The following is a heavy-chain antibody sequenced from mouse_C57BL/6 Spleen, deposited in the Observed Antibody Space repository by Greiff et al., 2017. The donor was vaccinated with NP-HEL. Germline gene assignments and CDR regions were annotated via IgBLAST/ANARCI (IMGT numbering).Heavy chain of an antibody. V-gene: IGHV1-82*01. CDR3: AREVANWDVWFAD. CDR2: IYPGDGDT. CDR1: GYAFSSSW. D-gene: IGHD4-1*01. Sequence: VQLQQSGPELVKPGASVKISCKASGYAFSSSWMNWVKQRPGKGLEWIGRIYPGDGDTNYNGKFKGKATLTAAKSSRTAYMQLSSLTSEDAAVYFCAREVANWDVWFADWGQGTLVTVSA. J-gene: IGHJ3*01.